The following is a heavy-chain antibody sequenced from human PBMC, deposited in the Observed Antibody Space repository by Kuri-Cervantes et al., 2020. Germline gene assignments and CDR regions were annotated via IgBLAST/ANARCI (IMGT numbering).Heavy chain of an antibody. J-gene: IGHJ6*03. CDR2: INHSGST. CDR3: ARGRLPYYYYYMDV. CDR1: GASISSGDSY. Sequence: GSLRLSCTVSGASISSGDSYWSWIRQPPEKGLEWIGEINHSGSTNYNASLKSRIIISVDTSKTQLSLKLSSVTAADTAVYYCARGRLPYYYYYMDVWDKGTTVTVSS. V-gene: IGHV4-39*07.